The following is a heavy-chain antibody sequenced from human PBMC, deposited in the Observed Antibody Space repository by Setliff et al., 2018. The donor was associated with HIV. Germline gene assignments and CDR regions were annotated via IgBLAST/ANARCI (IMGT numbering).Heavy chain of an antibody. V-gene: IGHV4-31*03. Sequence: PSETLSLTCTVSGVSISNGDHYWNWIRQHPGKGLEWIGYIYYTGSTYFNPSLKSRVTLSIDTSKNQFSLKLSSVTAADTAVYYCARDRYAGEIDYWGQGTLVTVSS. CDR1: GVSISNGDHY. CDR2: IYYTGST. CDR3: ARDRYAGEIDY. D-gene: IGHD3-10*01. J-gene: IGHJ4*02.